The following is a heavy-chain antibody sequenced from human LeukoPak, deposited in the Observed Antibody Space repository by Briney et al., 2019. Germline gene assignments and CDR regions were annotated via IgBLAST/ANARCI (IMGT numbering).Heavy chain of an antibody. CDR2: INHSGST. V-gene: IGHV4-34*01. Sequence: SETLSLTCTVSGGSISSYYWSWIRQPPGKGLEWIGEINHSGSTNYNPSLKSRVTISVDTSKNQFSLKLSSVTASDTAVYYCARGYESGGSCYSWFDPWGQGTLVTVSS. CDR1: GGSISSYY. J-gene: IGHJ5*02. CDR3: ARGYESGGSCYSWFDP. D-gene: IGHD2-15*01.